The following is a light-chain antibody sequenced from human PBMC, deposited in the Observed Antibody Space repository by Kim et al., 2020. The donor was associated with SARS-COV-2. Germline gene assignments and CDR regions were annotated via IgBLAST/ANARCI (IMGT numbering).Light chain of an antibody. CDR1: SSDVGSYNG. V-gene: IGLV2-18*02. CDR2: EVS. Sequence: QSALTQPPSVSGSPGQSVTISCTGTSSDVGSYNGVSWYQQPPGTAPKLMIYEVSNRPSGVPDRFSGSKSGNTASLTISGLQAEDEADYYCSSYTTGSTWVFGGGTQLTVL. CDR3: SSYTTGSTWV. J-gene: IGLJ2*01.